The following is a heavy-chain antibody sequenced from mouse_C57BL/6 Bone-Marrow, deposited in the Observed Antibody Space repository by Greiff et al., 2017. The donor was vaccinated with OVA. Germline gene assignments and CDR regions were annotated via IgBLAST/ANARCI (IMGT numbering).Heavy chain of an antibody. Sequence: QVQLQQSGPELVKPGASVKISCKASGYAFSSSWMNWVKQRPGKGLEWIGRIYPGDGDTNYNGKFKGKATLTAAKSSSTAYMQLSSLTSEDSAVYFCASIYYDGSSYFYYAMDYWGQGTSVTVSS. CDR2: IYPGDGDT. J-gene: IGHJ4*01. CDR3: ASIYYDGSSYFYYAMDY. CDR1: GYAFSSSW. D-gene: IGHD1-1*01. V-gene: IGHV1-82*01.